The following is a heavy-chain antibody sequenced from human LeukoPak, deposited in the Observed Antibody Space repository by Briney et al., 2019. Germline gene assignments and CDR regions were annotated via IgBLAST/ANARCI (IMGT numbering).Heavy chain of an antibody. J-gene: IGHJ5*02. CDR1: GGSISSYY. Sequence: SETLSLTCTVSGGSISSYYWSWIRQPPGKGLEWIGYIYYSGSTWYNPSLKSRVTISVDTSKNQFSLQLSSVTAADTAVYYCARYSSSSGWFDPWGQGTLVTVSS. V-gene: IGHV4-59*04. CDR3: ARYSSSSGWFDP. D-gene: IGHD6-6*01. CDR2: IYYSGST.